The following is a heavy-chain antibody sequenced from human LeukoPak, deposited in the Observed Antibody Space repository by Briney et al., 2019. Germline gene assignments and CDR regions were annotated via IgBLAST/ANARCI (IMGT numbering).Heavy chain of an antibody. CDR3: ARDLLITMIVTMDV. J-gene: IGHJ6*04. CDR1: GYTFTGYY. CDR2: INPNSGGT. V-gene: IGHV1-2*02. Sequence: ASVKVSCKASGYTFTGYYMHWVRQAPGQGLEWMGWINPNSGGTNYTQKFQGSVTMTRDTSISTAYMELSRLRSDDTAVYYCARDLLITMIVTMDVWGKGTTVTVSS. D-gene: IGHD3-22*01.